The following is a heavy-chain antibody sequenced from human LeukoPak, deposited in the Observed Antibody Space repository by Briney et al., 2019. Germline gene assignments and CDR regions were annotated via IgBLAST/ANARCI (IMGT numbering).Heavy chain of an antibody. V-gene: IGHV4-4*02. D-gene: IGHD1-26*01. J-gene: IGHJ4*02. CDR3: RRESGPYCPFGY. CDR2: ISLTGRT. CDR1: GGSITSTNW. Sequence: PSETLSLTCGVSGGSITSTNWWSWVRQPPGQGLEWIGEISLTGRTNYNPSLIGRVIMSLDESRNQLSLTLTSVTASDTAMYYCRRESGPYCPFGYWGQGTLVVVPS.